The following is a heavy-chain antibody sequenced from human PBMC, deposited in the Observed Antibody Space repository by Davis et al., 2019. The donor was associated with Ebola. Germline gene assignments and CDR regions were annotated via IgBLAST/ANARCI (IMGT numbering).Heavy chain of an antibody. CDR1: GGTFSSYA. V-gene: IGHV1-69*04. CDR2: IIPILGIA. J-gene: IGHJ3*02. Sequence: SVKVSCKASGGTFSSYAISWVRQAPGQGLEWMGRIIPILGIANYAQKFQGRVTITADKSTSTAYMELSSLRSEDTAVYYCARESNWGSQGDAFDIWGQGTMVTVSS. D-gene: IGHD7-27*01. CDR3: ARESNWGSQGDAFDI.